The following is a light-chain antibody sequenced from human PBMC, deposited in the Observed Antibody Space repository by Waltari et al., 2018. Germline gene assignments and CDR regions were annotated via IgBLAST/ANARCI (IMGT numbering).Light chain of an antibody. CDR2: DVY. Sequence: QSALTQPASVSGSPGQAIIISCTGTGSDVGGYDYVSWYQQYPGKAPRLIIYDVYNRPSGVSNRLFGSKSDKTASLTISGLQAEDESVYYCSSYTSSGVVFGGGTKLTVL. J-gene: IGLJ2*01. V-gene: IGLV2-14*01. CDR1: GSDVGGYDY. CDR3: SSYTSSGVV.